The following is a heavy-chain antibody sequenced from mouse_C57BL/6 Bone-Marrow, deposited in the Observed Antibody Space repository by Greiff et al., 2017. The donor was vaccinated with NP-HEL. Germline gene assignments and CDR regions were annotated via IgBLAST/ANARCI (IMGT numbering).Heavy chain of an antibody. CDR2: IHPNSGST. CDR3: ARRGTAPGLAD. J-gene: IGHJ3*01. CDR1: GYTFTSYW. D-gene: IGHD1-2*01. V-gene: IGHV1-64*01. Sequence: QVQLQQPGAELVKPGASVKLSCKASGYTFTSYWMHWVKQRPGQGLEWIGMIHPNSGSTNYNEKFKSKATLTVDKSSSTAYMQLSSLTSEDSAVEYGARRGTAPGLADWGKGTMVTVSA.